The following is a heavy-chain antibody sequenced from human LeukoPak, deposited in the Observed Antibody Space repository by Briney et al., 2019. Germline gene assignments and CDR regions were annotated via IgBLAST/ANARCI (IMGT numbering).Heavy chain of an antibody. CDR1: GGSISSHY. Sequence: PSETLSLTCTVSGGSISSHYWGWIRQPPGKGLEWIGYVYHSGATNYNPSLKSRVTISIDTSKNQFSLKLSSVTAADTAVYYCARGASLDSYMDVWGKGTTVTVSS. D-gene: IGHD3-3*02. CDR3: ARGASLDSYMDV. J-gene: IGHJ6*03. CDR2: VYHSGAT. V-gene: IGHV4-59*11.